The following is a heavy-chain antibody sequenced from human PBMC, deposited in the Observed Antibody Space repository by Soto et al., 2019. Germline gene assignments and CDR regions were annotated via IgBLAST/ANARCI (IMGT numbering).Heavy chain of an antibody. V-gene: IGHV4-4*07. D-gene: IGHD3-22*01. Sequence: XGTLALTCTVSGGSISSYYWNGIRQPAGKGLEWIGRIFTSGYTKYNPSLKSRVTMSVDTSQNQFSLKLNSVTAADTAVYYCARAPGGYYYFDSWGQGSLVTVSS. CDR3: ARAPGGYYYFDS. CDR1: GGSISSYY. CDR2: IFTSGYT. J-gene: IGHJ4*02.